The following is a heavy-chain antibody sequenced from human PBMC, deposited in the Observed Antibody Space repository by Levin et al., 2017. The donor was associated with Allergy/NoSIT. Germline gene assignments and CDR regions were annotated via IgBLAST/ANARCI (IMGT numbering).Heavy chain of an antibody. V-gene: IGHV3-23*01. CDR1: GFTFISYT. CDR3: TKGLYSGSPYRAFDM. D-gene: IGHD1-26*01. J-gene: IGHJ3*02. CDR2: MRYSGDTT. Sequence: AGGSLRLSCAASGFTFISYTMTWVRQAPGKGLEWVSTMRYSGDTTYYADSVKGRFTISRDSSKDTLFLQMNSLRAEDTAVYYGTKGLYSGSPYRAFDMWGQGTMVTVSS.